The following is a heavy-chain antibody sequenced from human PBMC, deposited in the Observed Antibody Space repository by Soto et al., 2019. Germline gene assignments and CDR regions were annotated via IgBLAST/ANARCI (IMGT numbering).Heavy chain of an antibody. D-gene: IGHD6-6*01. CDR2: ISASGANT. CDR3: AKDFYSTSYSTSSFSAFDF. J-gene: IGHJ3*01. Sequence: EVQLLESGGGLVQPGGSLRLSCAASGFSFSTNAMSWVRQAPGKGLEWVSGISASGANTYYADSVKGRFTISRDNSKNTLYLQMNSLRAGDTAVYYCAKDFYSTSYSTSSFSAFDFWGQGTVVTVSS. CDR1: GFSFSTNA. V-gene: IGHV3-23*01.